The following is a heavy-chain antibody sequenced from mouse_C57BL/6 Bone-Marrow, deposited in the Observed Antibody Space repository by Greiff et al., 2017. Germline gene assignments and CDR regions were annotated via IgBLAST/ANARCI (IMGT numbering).Heavy chain of an antibody. J-gene: IGHJ2*01. CDR2: IYPGDGDT. D-gene: IGHD1-1*01. Sequence: VQLQESGPELVKPGASVKISCKASGYAFSSSWMNWVKQRPGKGLEWIGRIYPGDGDTNSNGKFKGKATLTADKSSSTAYMKLSSLTSEDSAVYFCLLRSFFYYWGQGTTLTVSA. CDR3: LLRSFFYY. V-gene: IGHV1-82*01. CDR1: GYAFSSSW.